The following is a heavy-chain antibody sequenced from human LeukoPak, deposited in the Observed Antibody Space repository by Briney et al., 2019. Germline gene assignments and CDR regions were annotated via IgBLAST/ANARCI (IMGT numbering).Heavy chain of an antibody. CDR3: SGRRTGGFDY. Sequence: PGGSLRLSCAASGFTFSSYWMHWVRQAPGKGLVWVSRINSDGSSTSYADYVKGRFTISRDNAKNTLYLQMNSLRAEDTAVYYCSGRRTGGFDYWGQGTLVTVSS. J-gene: IGHJ4*02. D-gene: IGHD3-10*01. CDR2: INSDGSST. V-gene: IGHV3-74*01. CDR1: GFTFSSYW.